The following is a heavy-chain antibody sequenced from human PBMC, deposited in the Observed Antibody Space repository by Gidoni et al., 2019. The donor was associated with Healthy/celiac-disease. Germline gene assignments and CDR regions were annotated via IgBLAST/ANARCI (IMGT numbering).Heavy chain of an antibody. CDR3: AKVAVAGSDFDY. CDR2: ISYDGSNK. Sequence: QVQLVESGGGVVQPGRSLRLSCAASGSPFSSYDMHWVRQAPGKGLEWVAVISYDGSNKHYADSVKGRFTISRDNSKNTLYLQMNSLRAEDTAVYYCAKVAVAGSDFDYWGQGTLVTVSS. CDR1: GSPFSSYD. V-gene: IGHV3-30*18. D-gene: IGHD6-19*01. J-gene: IGHJ4*02.